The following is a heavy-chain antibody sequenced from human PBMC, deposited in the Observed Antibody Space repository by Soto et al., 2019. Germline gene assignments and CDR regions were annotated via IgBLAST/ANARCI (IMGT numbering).Heavy chain of an antibody. Sequence: SQTLSLSCAISGDSVSSKSAAWNWIRQSPSRGLEWLGRTYYRCKWYKDYAVCVKSRITIKRDTSKNQFSLQLSSVTPEETTVYYCARTPASFTLGPWGQRTPVTIS. J-gene: IGHJ5*02. CDR1: GDSVSSKSAA. V-gene: IGHV6-1*01. CDR3: ARTPASFTLGP. CDR2: TYYRCKWYK. D-gene: IGHD2-2*01.